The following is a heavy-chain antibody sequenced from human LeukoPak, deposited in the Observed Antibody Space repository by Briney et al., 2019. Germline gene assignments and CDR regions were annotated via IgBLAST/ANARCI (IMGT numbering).Heavy chain of an antibody. CDR3: ARGAHYYDSSYTIDY. CDR1: DFSFSNSW. Sequence: GGSLRLSCAASDFSFSNSWMNWVRQAPGEGLEWVSVIYSGGSTYYADSVKGRFTISRDNSKNTLYLQMNSLRAEDTAVYYCARGAHYYDSSYTIDYWGQGTLVTVSS. J-gene: IGHJ4*02. CDR2: IYSGGST. V-gene: IGHV3-53*01. D-gene: IGHD3-22*01.